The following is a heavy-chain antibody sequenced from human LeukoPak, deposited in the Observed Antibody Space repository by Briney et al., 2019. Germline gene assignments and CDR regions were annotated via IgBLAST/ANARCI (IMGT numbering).Heavy chain of an antibody. D-gene: IGHD3-22*01. CDR3: ATKYFYDSSGYQTNNPYDYYGMDV. CDR2: VIPILGVE. V-gene: IGHV1-69*04. CDR1: GYTFTSYA. J-gene: IGHJ6*02. Sequence: SVKVSCKASGYTFTSYAINWVRQAPGQGLKWMGRVIPILGVENYAQKFQGRVTITADTSTSAAYMELSSLRSEDTAVYYCATKYFYDSSGYQTNNPYDYYGMDVWGQGTTVTVSS.